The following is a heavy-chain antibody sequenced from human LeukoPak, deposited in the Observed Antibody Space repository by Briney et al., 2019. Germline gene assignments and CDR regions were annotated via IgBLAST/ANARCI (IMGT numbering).Heavy chain of an antibody. D-gene: IGHD3-16*01. CDR3: ARHPWGPYYYYYYMDV. V-gene: IGHV4-39*01. CDR2: IFYSGNT. CDR1: GGSISSRNYY. J-gene: IGHJ6*03. Sequence: SETLSLTCTVSGGSISSRNYYWGWLRQPPGKGLEWIGTIFYSGNTYYNPSLKSRVTISVDTSKNQSSLKLNSVTAADTAVYYCARHPWGPYYYYYYMDVWGKGTTVIVSS.